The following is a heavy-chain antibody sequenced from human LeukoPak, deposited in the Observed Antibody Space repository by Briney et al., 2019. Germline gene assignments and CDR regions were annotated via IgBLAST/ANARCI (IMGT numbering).Heavy chain of an antibody. V-gene: IGHV3-30*02. Sequence: GGPLRLSCGASGFTFCCYGVLCVRQATGKGLEGVAFLRYDGSNKYYADSVKVRFTISRDNSKNTLYLQMNSLRAEDTAVYYCAKGRSSGWYLGAFDIGDQGKMVTVSS. CDR3: AKGRSSGWYLGAFDI. CDR1: GFTFCCYG. J-gene: IGHJ3*02. D-gene: IGHD6-19*01. CDR2: LRYDGSNK.